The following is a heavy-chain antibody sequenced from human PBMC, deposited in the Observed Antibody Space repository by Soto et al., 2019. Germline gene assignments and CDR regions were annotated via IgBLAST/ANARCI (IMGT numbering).Heavy chain of an antibody. Sequence: GGSLRLSCAASGFTFSSYAMSWVRQAPGKGLEWVSAISGSGGSTYYADSVKGRFTISRDNSKNTLYLQMNSLRAEDTAVYYCAKDLGTGELLRETYYFDYWGQGTLVTVSS. V-gene: IGHV3-23*01. D-gene: IGHD3-10*01. J-gene: IGHJ4*02. CDR2: ISGSGGST. CDR3: AKDLGTGELLRETYYFDY. CDR1: GFTFSSYA.